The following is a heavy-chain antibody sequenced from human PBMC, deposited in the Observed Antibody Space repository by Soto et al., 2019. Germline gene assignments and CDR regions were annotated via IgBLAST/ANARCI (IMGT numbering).Heavy chain of an antibody. J-gene: IGHJ4*02. CDR3: ARDSDYDVWSGYFGY. V-gene: IGHV3-20*01. CDR1: GFTFDDYG. CDR2: VNWNGGST. D-gene: IGHD3-3*01. Sequence: GGSLRLSCAASGFTFDDYGMSWVRQAPGKGLEWVSGVNWNGGSTGYADSVKGRFTISRDNAKNSLYLQMNSLRAEDTALYHCARDSDYDVWSGYFGYWGQGTLVTVSS.